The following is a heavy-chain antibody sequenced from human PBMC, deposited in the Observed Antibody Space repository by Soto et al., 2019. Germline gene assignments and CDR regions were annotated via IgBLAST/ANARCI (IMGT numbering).Heavy chain of an antibody. CDR2: IYYSGST. CDR1: CGSISSGDYY. D-gene: IGHD3-22*01. Sequence: TLSLTCTVSCGSISSGDYYWSCIRQPPGKGLEWIGYIYYSGSTYYNPSLKSRVTISVDTSKNQFSLKLSSVTAADTAVYYCAREGYYYDSSIVEYWGQGTLVTVS. V-gene: IGHV4-30-4*01. J-gene: IGHJ4*02. CDR3: AREGYYYDSSIVEY.